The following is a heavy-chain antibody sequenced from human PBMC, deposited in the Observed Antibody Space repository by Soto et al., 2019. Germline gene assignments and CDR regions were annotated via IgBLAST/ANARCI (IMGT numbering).Heavy chain of an antibody. V-gene: IGHV4-30-4*01. D-gene: IGHD2-8*01. CDR3: ARDGANGYGMDV. CDR1: GGSISSGDYY. Sequence: QVQLQESGPGLVKPSQTLSLTCTVSGGSISSGDYYWSWIRQPPGKGLEWIGYIYYSGSTYYNPSRKSRVTISVDTSKNLFSLKLSSVTAADTAVYYCARDGANGYGMDVWGQGTTVTVSS. J-gene: IGHJ6*02. CDR2: IYYSGST.